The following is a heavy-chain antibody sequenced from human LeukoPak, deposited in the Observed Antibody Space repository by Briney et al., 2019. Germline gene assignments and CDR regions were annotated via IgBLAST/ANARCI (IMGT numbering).Heavy chain of an antibody. Sequence: ASVKVSCKASRYTFTGYYIHWVRQAPGQGLEWTGWINPNSGGTNYAQKFQGRVTMTRDTSINTAYMELSRLRSDDTAVYYCARAVAAAGTGAEYFQHWGQGTLVTVSS. D-gene: IGHD6-13*01. CDR1: RYTFTGYY. J-gene: IGHJ1*01. CDR2: INPNSGGT. CDR3: ARAVAAAGTGAEYFQH. V-gene: IGHV1-2*02.